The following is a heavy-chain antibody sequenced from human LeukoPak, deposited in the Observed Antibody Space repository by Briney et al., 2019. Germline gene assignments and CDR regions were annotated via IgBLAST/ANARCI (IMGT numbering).Heavy chain of an antibody. CDR1: GFNFNNFA. Sequence: SGESLRLSCAASGFNFNNFAMSWVRQAPGKGLEWLSAMTGPADTTYYAESVKGRFTISRDYSKSMVFLQMNSLRVEDTAIYYCAKGAEIDHWGQGTLVTVSS. CDR2: MTGPADTT. V-gene: IGHV3-23*01. CDR3: AKGAEIDH. J-gene: IGHJ4*02.